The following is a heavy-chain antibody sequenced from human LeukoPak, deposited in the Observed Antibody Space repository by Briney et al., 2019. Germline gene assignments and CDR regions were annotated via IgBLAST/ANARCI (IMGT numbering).Heavy chain of an antibody. CDR3: ARERGYSGYDYFIDSPSDY. D-gene: IGHD5-12*01. CDR2: ISSSGSTI. CDR1: GFTFSSYE. J-gene: IGHJ4*02. V-gene: IGHV3-48*03. Sequence: GGSLRLSCAASGFTFSSYEMSWVRQAPGKGLEWVSYISSSGSTIYHADSVKGRFTISRDNAKNSLYLQMNSLRAEDTAVYYCARERGYSGYDYFIDSPSDYWGQGTLVTVSS.